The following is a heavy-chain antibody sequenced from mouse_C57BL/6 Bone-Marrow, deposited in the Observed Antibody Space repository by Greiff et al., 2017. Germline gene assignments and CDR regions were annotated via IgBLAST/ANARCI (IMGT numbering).Heavy chain of an antibody. D-gene: IGHD2-5*01. V-gene: IGHV2-2*01. CDR1: GFSLTSYG. J-gene: IGHJ3*01. CDR3: ASDSNYGWFAY. CDR2: IWSGGST. Sequence: VQLQQSGPGLVQPSQSLSITCTVSGFSLTSYGVHWVRQSPGKGLEWLGVIWSGGSTDYNAAFISRLSISKDNSKSQVFFKMNSLQADDTAIYYWASDSNYGWFAYWGQGTLVTVSA.